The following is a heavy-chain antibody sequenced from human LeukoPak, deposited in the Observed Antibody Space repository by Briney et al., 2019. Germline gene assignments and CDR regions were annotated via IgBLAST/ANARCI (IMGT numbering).Heavy chain of an antibody. D-gene: IGHD6-13*01. CDR1: GFTFSSYA. CDR2: ISGSGGST. CDR3: AKDPSSSRYLYYFDY. J-gene: IGHJ4*02. V-gene: IGHV3-23*01. Sequence: GGSLRLSCAASGFTFSSYAMSWVRQAPGKGLEWVSAISGSGGSTYYADSVKGRFTISRDNSKNTLYLQMNSLRAEDTAVYYCAKDPSSSRYLYYFDYWGQGTLVTVSS.